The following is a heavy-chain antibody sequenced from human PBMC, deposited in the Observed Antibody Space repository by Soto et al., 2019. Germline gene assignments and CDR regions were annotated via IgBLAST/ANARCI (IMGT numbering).Heavy chain of an antibody. Sequence: SVKVSCKASGGTFSSYAISWVRQAPGQGLEWMGGIIPTFGTANYAQKFQGRVTITADESTSTAYMELSSLRSEDTAVYYCASCGGDCYSPYYFDYWGQGTLVTVSS. V-gene: IGHV1-69*13. CDR2: IIPTFGTA. J-gene: IGHJ4*02. D-gene: IGHD2-21*02. CDR1: GGTFSSYA. CDR3: ASCGGDCYSPYYFDY.